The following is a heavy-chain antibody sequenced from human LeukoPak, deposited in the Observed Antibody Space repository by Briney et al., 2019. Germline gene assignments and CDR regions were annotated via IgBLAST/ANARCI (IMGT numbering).Heavy chain of an antibody. CDR3: ASAIAAAARGNWFDP. J-gene: IGHJ5*02. CDR2: INHSGST. D-gene: IGHD6-13*01. V-gene: IGHV4-34*01. CDR1: GGSFSGYY. Sequence: SETLSLTCAVYGGSFSGYYWSWIRQPPGKGLEWIGEINHSGSTSYNPSLKSRVTISVDTSKNQFSLKLSSVTAADTAVYYCASAIAAAARGNWFDPWGQGTLVTVSS.